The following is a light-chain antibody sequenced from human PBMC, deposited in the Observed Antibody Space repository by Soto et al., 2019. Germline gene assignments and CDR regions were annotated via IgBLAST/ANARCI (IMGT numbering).Light chain of an antibody. J-gene: IGKJ5*01. CDR1: RDISNS. CDR2: GAS. V-gene: IGKV3-20*01. Sequence: TQSPSSVSASVGDRLTITCRASRDISNSLAWYQQKPGQAPRLLVFGASSRVLGIPDRFSGSGSGTDFTLTISRLEPEDFAVYYCHHYGSSPLIFGQGTRLEIK. CDR3: HHYGSSPLI.